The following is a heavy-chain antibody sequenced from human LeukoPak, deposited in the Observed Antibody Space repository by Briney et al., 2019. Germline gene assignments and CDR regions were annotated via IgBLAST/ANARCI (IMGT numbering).Heavy chain of an antibody. J-gene: IGHJ3*02. D-gene: IGHD1-1*01. CDR2: ISGSAGST. CDR3: ARPGRLNEVPDAFDI. CDR1: GFTFSTYA. Sequence: GGSLRLSCAASGFTFSTYAMSWVRQAPGKGLEWVSRISGSAGSTYYADSVKGRFTSSRDNTKSSLSLQMNSLRAEDTAVYYCARPGRLNEVPDAFDIWGQGTLVTVSS. V-gene: IGHV3-23*01.